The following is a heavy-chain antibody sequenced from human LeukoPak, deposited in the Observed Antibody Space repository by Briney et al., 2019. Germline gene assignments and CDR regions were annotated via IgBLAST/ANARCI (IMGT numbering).Heavy chain of an antibody. J-gene: IGHJ6*03. CDR3: ARDGGVTYYYFYYYMDV. CDR2: IYHSGST. CDR1: GGSISSSSYY. D-gene: IGHD3-16*01. Sequence: SETLSLTCTVSGGSISSSSYYWGWIRQPPGKGLEWTGSIYHSGSTYYNPSLKSRVIISVDTSKNQFSLKLSSVTAADTAVYYCARDGGVTYYYFYYYMDVWGKGTTVTVSS. V-gene: IGHV4-39*07.